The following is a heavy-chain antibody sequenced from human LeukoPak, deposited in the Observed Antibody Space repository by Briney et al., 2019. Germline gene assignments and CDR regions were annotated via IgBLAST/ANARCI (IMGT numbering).Heavy chain of an antibody. CDR1: GGSISNNNYY. J-gene: IGHJ4*02. CDR2: IYYTGST. D-gene: IGHD3-22*01. CDR3: ARHRGDYYDSSGSFDY. Sequence: SETLSLTCTVSGGSISNNNYYWGWIRQPPGKGLEWIGNIYYTGSTYYDPSLKSRATISVDTSKNQFSPKLSSVTAADTAVYYCARHRGDYYDSSGSFDYWGQGTLVTVSS. V-gene: IGHV4-39*01.